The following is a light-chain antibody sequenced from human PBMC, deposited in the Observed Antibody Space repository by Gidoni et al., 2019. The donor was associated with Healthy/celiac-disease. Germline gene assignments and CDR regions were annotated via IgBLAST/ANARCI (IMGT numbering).Light chain of an antibody. J-gene: IGKJ3*01. Sequence: EIVLTQSPGPLSLSPGERATLPCRASQSFSSSYLAWYQQKPGQAPSLRIYGAASRATGIPDRFSGSGSGTGFTLTISRLRPEDYAVDYCQRYGSSPPKCTFGPGTKVDIK. CDR3: QRYGSSPPKCT. V-gene: IGKV3-20*01. CDR1: QSFSSSY. CDR2: GAA.